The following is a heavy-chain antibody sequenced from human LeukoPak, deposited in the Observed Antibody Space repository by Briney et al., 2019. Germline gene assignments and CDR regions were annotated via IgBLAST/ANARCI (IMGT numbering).Heavy chain of an antibody. D-gene: IGHD3-10*01. J-gene: IGHJ5*01. CDR1: RFTFSNYN. V-gene: IGHV3-30*02. Sequence: GGSLRLSCVASRFTFSNYNMHWVRQAPGKGLGRVTFIWHDGSDKYYADSVKGRFTISTDNSKNTLYLQMNSLRAEDTAVYFCAKKARYRGANLFDSLGGGAQVSVS. CDR2: IWHDGSDK. CDR3: AKKARYRGANLFDS.